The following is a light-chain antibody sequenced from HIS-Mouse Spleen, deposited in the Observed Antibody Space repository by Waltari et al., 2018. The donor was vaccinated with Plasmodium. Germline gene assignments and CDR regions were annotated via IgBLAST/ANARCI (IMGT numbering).Light chain of an antibody. Sequence: DIQLTQSPSFLSASVGDRVTITCRASQGISSYLAWYQQKPGKAPKLLIYAASTLQSGVPSRFSGSGSGTEFTLTISSLQSEDFAVYDCQQYNNWSFTFGPGTKVDIK. CDR3: QQYNNWSFT. V-gene: IGKV1-9*01. CDR2: AAS. J-gene: IGKJ3*01. CDR1: QGISSY.